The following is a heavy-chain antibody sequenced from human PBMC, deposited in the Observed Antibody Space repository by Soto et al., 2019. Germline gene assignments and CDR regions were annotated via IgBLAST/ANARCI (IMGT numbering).Heavy chain of an antibody. CDR2: IYWNDDK. J-gene: IGHJ4*02. D-gene: IGHD6-19*01. Sequence: QITLKESGPTLVKPTQTLTLTCTFSGFSLSTSGVGVGWIRQPPGKALEWLALIYWNDDKRYSPSLKSRLTTTKDTSKNQVVLTMTNMDPVDTATYYCAHRPHSIAVASYYFDYWGQGTLVTVSS. CDR1: GFSLSTSGVG. CDR3: AHRPHSIAVASYYFDY. V-gene: IGHV2-5*01.